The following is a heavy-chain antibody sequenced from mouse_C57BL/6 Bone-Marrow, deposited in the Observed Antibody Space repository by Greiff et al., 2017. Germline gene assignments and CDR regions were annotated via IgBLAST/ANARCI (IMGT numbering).Heavy chain of an antibody. CDR3: ARRFYAGFAY. J-gene: IGHJ3*01. CDR2: INPYNGGT. V-gene: IGHV1-19*01. D-gene: IGHD1-1*01. Sequence: EVQLVESGPVLVKPGASVKMSCKASGYTFTDYYMNWVKQSHGKSLEWIGVINPYNGGTSYNQKFKGKATLTVDKSSSTAYMELNSLTSEDSAVYYCARRFYAGFAYWGQGTLVTVSA. CDR1: GYTFTDYY.